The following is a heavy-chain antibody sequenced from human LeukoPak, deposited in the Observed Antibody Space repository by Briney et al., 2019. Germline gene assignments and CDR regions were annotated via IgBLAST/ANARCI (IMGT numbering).Heavy chain of an antibody. D-gene: IGHD3-10*01. Sequence: GESLKFSCKGSGSSITSYWIGWVRQMRGKGLEWMGIIYPADSDTRYSTSFQGQVTISADKSISSAYLQWSSLKAADPAMYSCARGTYPTLDFWGQGTLVTVSS. J-gene: IGHJ4*02. CDR2: IYPADSDT. CDR3: ARGTYPTLDF. V-gene: IGHV5-51*01. CDR1: GSSITSYW.